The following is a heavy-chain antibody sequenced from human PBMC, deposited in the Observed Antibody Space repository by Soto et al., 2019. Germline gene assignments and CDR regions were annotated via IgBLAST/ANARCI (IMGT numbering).Heavy chain of an antibody. J-gene: IGHJ4*02. D-gene: IGHD6-13*01. CDR3: AKGGNSSSEYYFDH. Sequence: EVQLVESGGGLVQPGRSLRLSCAASGFTFDDYAMHWVRQAPGKGLEWVSGINWNSFSIGYADSVKGRFTISRDNAKNTLFLQMNRLRVEDTAVYFCAKGGNSSSEYYFDHWGQGTLVTASS. CDR2: INWNSFSI. V-gene: IGHV3-9*01. CDR1: GFTFDDYA.